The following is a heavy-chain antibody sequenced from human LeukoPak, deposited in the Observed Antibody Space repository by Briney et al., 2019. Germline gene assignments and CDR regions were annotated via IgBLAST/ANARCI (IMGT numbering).Heavy chain of an antibody. V-gene: IGHV3-30*02. J-gene: IGHJ4*02. Sequence: GGSLRLSCAASRFTFSGYWMSWVRQAPGKGLEWVAFIRYDGSNKYYADSVKGRFTISRDNSKNTLYLQMNSLRAEDTAVYYCAKGAPEWYYDFWSSRWYWGQGTLVTVSS. D-gene: IGHD3-3*01. CDR2: IRYDGSNK. CDR3: AKGAPEWYYDFWSSRWY. CDR1: RFTFSGYW.